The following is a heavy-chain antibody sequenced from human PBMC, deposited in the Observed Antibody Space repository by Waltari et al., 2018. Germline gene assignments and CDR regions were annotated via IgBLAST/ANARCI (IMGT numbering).Heavy chain of an antibody. Sequence: QVQLVQSGAEVKKPGASVKVTCKASGYTLTGYNMHWVRQARGLGLEWMGRINPNSGGTNYAQKFQVRVTMTRDTSISTAYMELSRLRSDDTAVYYCAREMAGTGDKNDYWGQGTLVTVSS. V-gene: IGHV1-2*06. CDR3: AREMAGTGDKNDY. D-gene: IGHD6-19*01. J-gene: IGHJ4*02. CDR1: GYTLTGYN. CDR2: INPNSGGT.